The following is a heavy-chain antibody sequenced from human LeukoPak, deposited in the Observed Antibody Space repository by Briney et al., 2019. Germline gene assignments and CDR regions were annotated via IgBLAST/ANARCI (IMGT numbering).Heavy chain of an antibody. CDR1: GDSMSLYY. J-gene: IGHJ6*03. CDR3: ARHPGKKYYQYYIDV. V-gene: IGHV4-4*09. CDR2: IYSSGST. Sequence: SETLSLTCSVSGDSMSLYYWSWLRQPPGKGLGWIGHIYSSGSTIYNPSLKSRVTISVDTSKNQFFLRLSSVTAADTAVYYCARHPGKKYYQYYIDVWGKGTTVTVSS.